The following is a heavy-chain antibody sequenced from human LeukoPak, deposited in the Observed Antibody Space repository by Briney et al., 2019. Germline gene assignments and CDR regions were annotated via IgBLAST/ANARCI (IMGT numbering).Heavy chain of an antibody. Sequence: SETLSLTCTVSGGSISSYYWNWIRQPPGKGLEWIGYISYSVNTNYNPSLKSRVTISADTSKNQFSLEVSSVTAADTAVYYCARAEHYNSGWYPDYWGQGTLVTVSS. J-gene: IGHJ4*02. CDR3: ARAEHYNSGWYPDY. CDR2: ISYSVNT. CDR1: GGSISSYY. V-gene: IGHV4-59*01. D-gene: IGHD6-19*01.